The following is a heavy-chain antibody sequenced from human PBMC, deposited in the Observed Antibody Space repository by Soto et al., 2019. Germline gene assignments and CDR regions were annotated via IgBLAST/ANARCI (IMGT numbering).Heavy chain of an antibody. CDR2: ITGNSVYM. CDR1: GLIFSDYA. V-gene: IGHV3-21*03. Sequence: PGGSLRLSCAAAGLIFSDYAMSWARQATGKWLGWVSSITGNSVYMYYADSVKGRLSISRDNAKNSLFFQMTSLRVEATAVPLFAGDRKNRQEGLDVWGQGTTVTVSS. J-gene: IGHJ6*02. CDR3: AGDRKNRQEGLDV.